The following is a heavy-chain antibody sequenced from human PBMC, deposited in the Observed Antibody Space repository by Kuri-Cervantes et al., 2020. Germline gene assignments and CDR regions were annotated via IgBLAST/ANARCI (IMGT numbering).Heavy chain of an antibody. Sequence: GESLKIPCAASGFTFSSYAMHWVRQAPGKGLEWVSGISWNSGSICYADSVKGRFTISRDNSKNTLYLQMTSLRAEDTAVYYCAKGIFDEYSDYGAPDYWGQGTLVTVSS. J-gene: IGHJ4*02. CDR2: ISWNSGSI. D-gene: IGHD4/OR15-4a*01. CDR3: AKGIFDEYSDYGAPDY. V-gene: IGHV3-NL1*01. CDR1: GFTFSSYA.